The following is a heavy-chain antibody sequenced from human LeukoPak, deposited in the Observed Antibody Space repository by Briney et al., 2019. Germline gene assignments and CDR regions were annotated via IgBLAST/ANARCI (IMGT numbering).Heavy chain of an antibody. V-gene: IGHV4-38-2*02. CDR3: ARQLRGQLVRVPFDY. D-gene: IGHD6-6*01. CDR1: GYSISSGYY. J-gene: IGHJ4*02. Sequence: SETLSFTCTVSGYSISSGYYGGWIRQPPGKGLEWIGTIYHSGSTYYNPSPKSRVTISVDTSKNQFSLKLSSVTAADTAVYYCARQLRGQLVRVPFDYWGQGTLVTVSS. CDR2: IYHSGST.